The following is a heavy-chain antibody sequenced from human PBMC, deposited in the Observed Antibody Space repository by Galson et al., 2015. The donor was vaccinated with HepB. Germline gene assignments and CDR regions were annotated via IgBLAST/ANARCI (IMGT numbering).Heavy chain of an antibody. J-gene: IGHJ4*02. D-gene: IGHD3-10*01. V-gene: IGHV3-21*01. CDR2: ISSSSRYI. CDR3: ARPVVKGSGINSDY. CDR1: GLSFSSYT. Sequence: SLRLSCAASGLSFSSYTMNWVRQAPGKGLEWVSSISSSSRYIYYADSVKGRFTVSRDNAKNSLYLQMNSLRAEDTAVYYCARPVVKGSGINSDYWGQGTLVTVSS.